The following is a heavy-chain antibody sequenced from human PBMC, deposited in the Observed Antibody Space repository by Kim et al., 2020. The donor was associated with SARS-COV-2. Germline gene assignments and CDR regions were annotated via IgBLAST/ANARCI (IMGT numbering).Heavy chain of an antibody. V-gene: IGHV4-34*01. Sequence: SETLSLTCAVYGGSFSGYYWSWIRQPPGKGLEWIGEINHSGSTNYNPSLKSRVTISVDTSKNQFSLKLSSVTAADTAVYYCARVTYYDFWSGYHHHNRFEDVWGQGTTVTVSS. D-gene: IGHD3-3*01. J-gene: IGHJ6*02. CDR2: INHSGST. CDR1: GGSFSGYY. CDR3: ARVTYYDFWSGYHHHNRFEDV.